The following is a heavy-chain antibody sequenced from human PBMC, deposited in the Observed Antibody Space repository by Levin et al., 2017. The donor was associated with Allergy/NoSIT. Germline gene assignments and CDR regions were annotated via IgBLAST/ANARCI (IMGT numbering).Heavy chain of an antibody. CDR2: ISYDGSNK. Sequence: LSLTCAASGITFSRYGMHWVRQAPGKGLEWVAVISYDGSNKYYGDSVKGRFTISRDNSKNTLYLQMNSLRGEDTAVYYCAKLGGSGTQNLDDYWGQGTLVTVSS. V-gene: IGHV3-30*18. D-gene: IGHD3-10*01. CDR3: AKLGGSGTQNLDDY. J-gene: IGHJ4*02. CDR1: GITFSRYG.